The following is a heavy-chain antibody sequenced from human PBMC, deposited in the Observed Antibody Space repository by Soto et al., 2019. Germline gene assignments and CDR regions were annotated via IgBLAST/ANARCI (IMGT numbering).Heavy chain of an antibody. D-gene: IGHD2-15*01. V-gene: IGHV1-69*13. CDR2: IIPIFGTA. CDR3: ARDQGGYCSGGSCYSRANWFDP. CDR1: GGTFSSYA. J-gene: IGHJ5*02. Sequence: GASVKVSCKASGGTFSSYAISWVRQAPGRGLEWMGGIIPIFGTANYAQKFQGRVTITADESTSTAYMELSSLRSEDTAVYYCARDQGGYCSGGSCYSRANWFDPWGQGTLVTVSS.